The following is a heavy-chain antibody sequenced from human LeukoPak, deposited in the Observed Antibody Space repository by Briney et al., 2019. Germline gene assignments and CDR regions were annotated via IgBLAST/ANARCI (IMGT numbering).Heavy chain of an antibody. V-gene: IGHV3-21*01. D-gene: IGHD4-17*01. CDR3: ARGPGDYGDYQLFFDY. J-gene: IGHJ4*02. CDR2: ISSSSSYI. Sequence: KPGGSLRLSCAASGFTFSSYSMNWVRQAPGKGLEWVSSISSSSSYIYYADSVKGRFTISRDNAKNSLYQQMNSLRAEDTAVYYCARGPGDYGDYQLFFDYWGQGTLVTVSS. CDR1: GFTFSSYS.